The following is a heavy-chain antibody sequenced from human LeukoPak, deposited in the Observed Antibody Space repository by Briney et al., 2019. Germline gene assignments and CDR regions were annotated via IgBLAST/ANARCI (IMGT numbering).Heavy chain of an antibody. CDR2: IKQDGSEK. V-gene: IGHV3-7*01. D-gene: IGHD6-19*01. Sequence: GGSLRLSCAASGFTFSSYWMSWVRQAPGKGLEWAANIKQDGSEKYYVDSVKGRFTISRDNAKNSLYLQMNSLRAEDTAVYYCARVVHSSGWYYFDYWGQGTLVTVSS. J-gene: IGHJ4*02. CDR1: GFTFSSYW. CDR3: ARVVHSSGWYYFDY.